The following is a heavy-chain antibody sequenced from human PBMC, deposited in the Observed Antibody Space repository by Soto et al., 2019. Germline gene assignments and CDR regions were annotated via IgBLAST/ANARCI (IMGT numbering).Heavy chain of an antibody. V-gene: IGHV3-23*01. CDR3: AKDFSRYYYDSSGYFPY. Sequence: GGSLRLSCAASGFTFSSYAMSWVRQAPEKRLEWVSAISGSGGRTYYADSVKGRFTISRDNSKNTLYQQMNSLRAEDTTVYYCAKDFSRYYYDSSGYFPYWGQGTLVTVSS. J-gene: IGHJ4*02. CDR2: ISGSGGRT. D-gene: IGHD3-22*01. CDR1: GFTFSSYA.